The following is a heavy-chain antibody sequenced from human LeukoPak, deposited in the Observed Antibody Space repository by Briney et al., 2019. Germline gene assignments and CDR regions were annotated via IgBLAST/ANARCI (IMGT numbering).Heavy chain of an antibody. D-gene: IGHD3-22*01. CDR2: FDPEDGET. CDR3: ATVGVVSKGGYFDY. CDR1: GYTLTELS. Sequence: SVKVSFKVSGYTLTELSMHWVRQAPGKGLEWMGGFDPEDGETIYAQKFQGRVTMTEDTSTGTAYMELSSLRSEDTAVYYCATVGVVSKGGYFDYWGQGTLVTVSS. V-gene: IGHV1-24*01. J-gene: IGHJ4*02.